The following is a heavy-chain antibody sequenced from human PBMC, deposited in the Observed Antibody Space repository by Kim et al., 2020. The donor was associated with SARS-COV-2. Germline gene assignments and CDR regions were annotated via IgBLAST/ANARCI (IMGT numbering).Heavy chain of an antibody. V-gene: IGHV1-2*02. CDR1: GYTFTGYY. CDR2: INPNNGGT. Sequence: ASVKVSCKTSGYTFTGYYMHWVRQAPGQGLEWIGWINPNNGGTKYAQKFQGRVTMTCDTSISTAYMELTGMTSDDTAVYYCSRDPPRGITPFDYWGQGTLVTVSS. CDR3: SRDPPRGITPFDY. J-gene: IGHJ4*02. D-gene: IGHD3-10*01.